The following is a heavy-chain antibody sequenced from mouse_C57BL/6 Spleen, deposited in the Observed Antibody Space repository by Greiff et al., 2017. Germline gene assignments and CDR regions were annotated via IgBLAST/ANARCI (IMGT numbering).Heavy chain of an antibody. V-gene: IGHV14-2*01. CDR1: GFNIKDYY. D-gene: IGHD1-1*01. CDR2: IDPEDGET. J-gene: IGHJ4*01. Sequence: VQLKESGAELVKPGASVKLSCTASGFNIKDYYMHWVKQRTEQGLEWIGRIDPEDGETKYAPKFQGKATITADTSSNTAYLQLSSLTSEDTAVYYCARSDGSSSYYYAMDYWGQGTSVTVSS. CDR3: ARSDGSSSYYYAMDY.